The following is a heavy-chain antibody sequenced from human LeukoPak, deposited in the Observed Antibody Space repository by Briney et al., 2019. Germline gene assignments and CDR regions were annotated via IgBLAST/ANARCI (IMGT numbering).Heavy chain of an antibody. D-gene: IGHD3-22*01. CDR2: INPNSGGT. CDR3: AGRYYDSSGYYYTAIDY. CDR1: GYTFTGYY. J-gene: IGHJ4*02. Sequence: ASVKVSCKASGYTFTGYYMHWVRQAPGQGLEWMGWINPNSGGTNYAQKFQGRVTMTRDTSISTAYIELSRLRSDDTAVYYCAGRYYDSSGYYYTAIDYWGQGTLVTVSS. V-gene: IGHV1-2*02.